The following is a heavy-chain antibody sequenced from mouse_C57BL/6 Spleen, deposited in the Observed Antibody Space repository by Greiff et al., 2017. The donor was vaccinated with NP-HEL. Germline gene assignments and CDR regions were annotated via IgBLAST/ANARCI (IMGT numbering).Heavy chain of an antibody. CDR1: GYAFTNYL. CDR2: INPGSGGT. V-gene: IGHV1-54*01. CDR3: ARWDFYGNWAY. J-gene: IGHJ3*01. D-gene: IGHD2-1*01. Sequence: VQLQQSGAELVRPGTSVKVSCKASGYAFTNYLIEWVKQRPGQGLEWIGVINPGSGGTNYNEKFKGKATLNADKSSSTAYMQLSSLTSEDSAVYFCARWDFYGNWAYWGQGTLVTVSA.